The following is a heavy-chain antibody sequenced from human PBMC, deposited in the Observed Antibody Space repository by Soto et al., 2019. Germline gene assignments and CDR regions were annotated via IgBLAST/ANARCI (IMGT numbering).Heavy chain of an antibody. J-gene: IGHJ4*02. CDR1: GFSLSTSGVG. D-gene: IGHD3-22*01. CDR2: IYWDDDK. V-gene: IGHV2-5*02. Sequence: QITLKESGPTLVKPTQPLTLTCTFSGFSLSTSGVGVGWIRQPPGKALEWLALIYWDDDKHYSPSLKSRLTITKDTPKNQVVLTMTNMDPVDTATYYCAHSYYDSRGYYYYFDHWGQGTLVTVSS. CDR3: AHSYYDSRGYYYYFDH.